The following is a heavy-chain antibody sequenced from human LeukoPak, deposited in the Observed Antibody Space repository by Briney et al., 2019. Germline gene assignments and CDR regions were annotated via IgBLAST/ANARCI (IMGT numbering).Heavy chain of an antibody. V-gene: IGHV5-51*01. D-gene: IGHD3-10*01. CDR1: GYSFTDYW. CDR3: ARFRKSRGVFDN. J-gene: IGHJ4*02. CDR2: IYPDDSET. Sequence: GESLKISCEGSGYSFTDYWIAWVRQMPGKGLEWMGIIYPDDSETRYSPSFQGQVTISADKSISNAYLQWNSLKASNTAVYYCARFRKSRGVFDNGGKETLVTVS.